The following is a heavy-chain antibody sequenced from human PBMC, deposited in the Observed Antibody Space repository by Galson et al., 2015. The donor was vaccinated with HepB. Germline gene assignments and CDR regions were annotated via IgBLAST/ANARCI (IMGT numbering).Heavy chain of an antibody. Sequence: CAISGDSVSSNSAAWNWIRQSPSRGLEWLGRTYYRSKWYNDYAVSVKSRITINPDTSKNQFSLQLNSVTPEDTAVYYCARALTEPMVRGVIYYYGMDVWGQGTTVTVSS. V-gene: IGHV6-1*01. CDR2: TYYRSKWYN. J-gene: IGHJ6*02. D-gene: IGHD3-10*01. CDR1: GDSVSSNSAA. CDR3: ARALTEPMVRGVIYYYGMDV.